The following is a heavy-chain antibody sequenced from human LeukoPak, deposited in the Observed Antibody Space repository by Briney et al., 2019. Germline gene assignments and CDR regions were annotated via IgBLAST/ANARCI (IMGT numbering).Heavy chain of an antibody. V-gene: IGHV1-2*02. Sequence: ASVKVSCKASGYIFSGYYMHWVRQAPGQGLEWMGWINPNSGGTNYAQKFQGRVTMTRDTSISTAYMELSRLRSDDTAVYYCARDLLGEWGTTPSNQTSKRDYYYYYGMDVWGQGTTVTVSS. CDR1: GYIFSGYY. CDR2: INPNSGGT. J-gene: IGHJ6*02. D-gene: IGHD1-26*01. CDR3: ARDLLGEWGTTPSNQTSKRDYYYYYGMDV.